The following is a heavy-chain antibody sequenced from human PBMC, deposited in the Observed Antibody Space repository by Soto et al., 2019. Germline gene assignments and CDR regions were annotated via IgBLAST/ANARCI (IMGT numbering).Heavy chain of an antibody. J-gene: IGHJ5*02. D-gene: IGHD1-1*01. CDR2: IVVGSGNT. V-gene: IGHV1-58*01. Sequence: ASVKVSCKASGFTFTSSAVQWVRQARGQRLEWIGWIVVGSGNTNYAQKFQERVTITRDMSTTTAYLELRSLRSDDTAVYYCARHHGPTTSENWFDPWGQGTLVTVSS. CDR3: ARHHGPTTSENWFDP. CDR1: GFTFTSSA.